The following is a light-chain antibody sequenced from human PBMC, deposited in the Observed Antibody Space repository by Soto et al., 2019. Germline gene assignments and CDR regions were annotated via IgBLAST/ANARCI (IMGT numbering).Light chain of an antibody. CDR1: QSISSW. CDR2: KAS. V-gene: IGKV1-5*03. Sequence: DIQMTHSPSTLSASVVYRVTITFRASQSISSWLAWYQQKPGKAPKLLIYKASSLESGVPSRFSGSGSGTEFTLTISSLQPDDFATYYCQQYNSYLTWKFGQGTKVDIK. CDR3: QQYNSYLTWK. J-gene: IGKJ1*01.